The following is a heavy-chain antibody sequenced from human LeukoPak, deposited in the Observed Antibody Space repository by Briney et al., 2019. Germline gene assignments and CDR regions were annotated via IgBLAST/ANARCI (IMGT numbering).Heavy chain of an antibody. Sequence: GRSLRLSCAASGFTFSSYAMHWVRQAPGKGLEWVAVISYDGSNKYYADSVKGRFTISRDNSKNTLYLQMNSLRAEDTAVYYCVRVVGATLDYWGQGTLVTVSS. D-gene: IGHD1-26*01. CDR2: ISYDGSNK. V-gene: IGHV3-30*04. J-gene: IGHJ4*02. CDR3: VRVVGATLDY. CDR1: GFTFSSYA.